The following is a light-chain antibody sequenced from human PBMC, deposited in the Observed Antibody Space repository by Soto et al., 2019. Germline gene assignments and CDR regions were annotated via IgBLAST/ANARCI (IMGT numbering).Light chain of an antibody. CDR3: QQYDSSPRT. CDR1: RSVSSY. V-gene: IGKV3-20*01. Sequence: EIMLTPSPATLSLSPRESSTLSCRATRSVSSYLAWYQQKPGQAPRLLIYDASSRAADIPDRFSGSGSGTDFTLTINRLEPEDFAVYYCQQYDSSPRTFGQGTKVDIK. CDR2: DAS. J-gene: IGKJ1*01.